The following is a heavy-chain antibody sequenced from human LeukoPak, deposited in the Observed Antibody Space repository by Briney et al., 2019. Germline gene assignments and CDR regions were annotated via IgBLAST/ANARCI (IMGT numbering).Heavy chain of an antibody. D-gene: IGHD3-22*01. J-gene: IGHJ4*02. CDR1: GYTLTELS. CDR3: ATVMRSGYWFFDY. Sequence: ASVKVSCKVSGYTLTELSMHWVRQAPGKGLEWMGGFDPEDGETIYAQKFQGRVTVTEDTSTDTAYMELSSLRSEDTAVYYCATVMRSGYWFFDYWGQGTLVTVSS. CDR2: FDPEDGET. V-gene: IGHV1-24*01.